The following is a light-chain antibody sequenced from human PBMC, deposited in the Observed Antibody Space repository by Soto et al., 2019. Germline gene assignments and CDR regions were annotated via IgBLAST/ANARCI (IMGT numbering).Light chain of an antibody. Sequence: QYALTQPASVSGSPGQSITISCSGTSSDVGGYNYVSWYQQHPGKAPKLMIYAVSNRPSGVSNRFSGAKSGNTASLTISWLQAEDEADYYCCSYTSSSTLVVFGGGTKLTVL. V-gene: IGLV2-14*01. CDR1: SSDVGGYNY. J-gene: IGLJ2*01. CDR3: CSYTSSSTLVV. CDR2: AVS.